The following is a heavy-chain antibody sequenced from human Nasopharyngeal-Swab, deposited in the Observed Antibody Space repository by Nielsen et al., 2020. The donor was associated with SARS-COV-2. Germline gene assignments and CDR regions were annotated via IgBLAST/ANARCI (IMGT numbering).Heavy chain of an antibody. CDR1: GGSFSGYY. Sequence: SETLSLTCAVYGGSFSGYYWSWIRQPPGKGLEWIGEINHSGSTNYNPSLKSRVTISVDTSKNQFSLKLSSVTAADTAVYYCARGPDYDFWSGYYFYYYYGMDVWGQGTTVTVPS. J-gene: IGHJ6*02. CDR2: INHSGST. CDR3: ARGPDYDFWSGYYFYYYYGMDV. D-gene: IGHD3-3*01. V-gene: IGHV4-34*01.